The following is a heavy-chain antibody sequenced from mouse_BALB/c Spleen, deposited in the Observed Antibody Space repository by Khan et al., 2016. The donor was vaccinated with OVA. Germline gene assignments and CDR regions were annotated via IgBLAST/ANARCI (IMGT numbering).Heavy chain of an antibody. D-gene: IGHD1-1*01. Sequence: QIQLVQSGPELKKPGETVKISCKASGYTFTNYGMNWVKQAPGKGLKWMGWINTNTGEPTYSDEFKGRFAFSLETSASTAYLQINNLKNEDMATYFCARSGGVLLYGGYFDVWGAGTTVTVSS. CDR2: INTNTGEP. V-gene: IGHV9-1*02. J-gene: IGHJ1*01. CDR1: GYTFTNYG. CDR3: ARSGGVLLYGGYFDV.